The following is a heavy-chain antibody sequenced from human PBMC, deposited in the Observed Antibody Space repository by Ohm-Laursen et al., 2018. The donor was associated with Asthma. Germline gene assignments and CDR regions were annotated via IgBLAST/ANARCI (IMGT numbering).Heavy chain of an antibody. CDR1: GFTFNNYS. D-gene: IGHD2-15*01. CDR3: ARDLCSGGSCYFY. CDR2: IKHDGSEK. Sequence: SLRLSCAASGFTFNNYSMNWVRQAPGKGLEWVANIKHDGSEKYYVDSVKGRFTISRDNARNSLYLQMNSLRAEDTAVYYCARDLCSGGSCYFYWGQGTLVTVSS. J-gene: IGHJ4*02. V-gene: IGHV3-7*01.